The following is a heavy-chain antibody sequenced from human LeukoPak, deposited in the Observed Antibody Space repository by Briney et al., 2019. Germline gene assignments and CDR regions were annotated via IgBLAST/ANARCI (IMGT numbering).Heavy chain of an antibody. J-gene: IGHJ4*02. CDR1: GFTFSSYW. D-gene: IGHD5-24*01. Sequence: PGGSLRLSCAASGFTFSSYWMSWVRQAPGKGLEWVANIKQDGSEKYYVDSVKGRFTISRDNAKNSLYLQMNSLRAEDTAVYYCARDSARDEALFDYWGQGTLVTVSS. V-gene: IGHV3-7*01. CDR2: IKQDGSEK. CDR3: ARDSARDEALFDY.